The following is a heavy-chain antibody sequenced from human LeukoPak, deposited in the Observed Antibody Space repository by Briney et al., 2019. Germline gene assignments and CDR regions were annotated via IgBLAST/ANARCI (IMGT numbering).Heavy chain of an antibody. CDR2: IYYGGGT. V-gene: IGHV4-39*07. CDR3: ARESFEEPGTMDH. J-gene: IGHJ4*02. Sequence: SETLSLTCTVSGDSISSSFYYWGWIRQPPGKGLEWIGSIYYGGGTHYNPSLKSRAAIFLDTSMNQFSLRLTSVTAADTALYFCARESFEEPGTMDHWGQGTLVSVSS. CDR1: GDSISSSFYY. D-gene: IGHD4/OR15-4a*01.